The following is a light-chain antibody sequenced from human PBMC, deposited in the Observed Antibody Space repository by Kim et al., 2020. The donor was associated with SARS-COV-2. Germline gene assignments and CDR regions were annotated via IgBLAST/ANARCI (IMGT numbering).Light chain of an antibody. J-gene: IGKJ1*01. CDR3: QQYNRFSRT. CDR2: DAS. V-gene: IGKV1-5*01. CDR1: QTISSW. Sequence: ASVGDRVTTTCRASQTISSWLAWYQQRPGKGPKLLIYDASSLESGVPSRFSGSGSGTEFTLTISSLQPDDFATYYCQQYNRFSRTFGQGTKVDIK.